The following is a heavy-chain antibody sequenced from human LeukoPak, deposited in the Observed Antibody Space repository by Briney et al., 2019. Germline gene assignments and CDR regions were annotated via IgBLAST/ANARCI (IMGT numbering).Heavy chain of an antibody. CDR1: GGSFSGYY. V-gene: IGHV4-34*01. CDR3: ARSVPPPYYYGSGRNYRGYYFDY. J-gene: IGHJ4*02. CDR2: INHSGST. Sequence: PSETLSLTCAVYGGSFSGYYWSWIRQPPGKGLEWIGEINHSGSTNYNPSLKSRVTISVDTSKNQFSLKLSSVTAADTAVYYCARSVPPPYYYGSGRNYRGYYFDYWGQGTLVTVSS. D-gene: IGHD3-10*01.